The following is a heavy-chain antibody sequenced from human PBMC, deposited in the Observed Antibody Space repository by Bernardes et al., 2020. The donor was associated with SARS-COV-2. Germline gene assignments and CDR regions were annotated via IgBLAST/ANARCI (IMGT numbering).Heavy chain of an antibody. CDR2: INRDGSTT. J-gene: IGHJ4*02. D-gene: IGHD3-22*01. V-gene: IGHV3-74*01. CDR1: GFTFNMHW. Sequence: GGSLRLSCSASGFTFNMHWMHWVRQAPGKGLVWLSRINRDGSTTNYADSVRGRFTISRDNVKNTLYLHMHNLRAEDTARYYCVKKGYYDGNDYNYVGESWGQGTLVTVSS. CDR3: VKKGYYDGNDYNYVGES.